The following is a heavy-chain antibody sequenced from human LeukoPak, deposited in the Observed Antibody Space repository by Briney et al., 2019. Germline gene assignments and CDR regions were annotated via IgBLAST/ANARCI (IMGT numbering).Heavy chain of an antibody. CDR2: ISGSGGST. CDR3: AKDRSPIYYDFWSGYYRPALDAFDI. V-gene: IGHV3-23*01. J-gene: IGHJ3*02. Sequence: PGGSLRLSCAASGFTFSSYAMSWVRQAPGKGLEWVSAISGSGGSTYYADSVKGRFTISRDNSKNTLYLQMNSLRAEDTAVYYCAKDRSPIYYDFWSGYYRPALDAFDIWGQGTMVTVSP. D-gene: IGHD3-3*01. CDR1: GFTFSSYA.